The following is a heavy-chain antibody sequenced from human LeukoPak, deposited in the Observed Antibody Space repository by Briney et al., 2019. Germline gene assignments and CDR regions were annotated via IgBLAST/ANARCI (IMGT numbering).Heavy chain of an antibody. CDR2: ISSSGSTI. Sequence: GGSLRLSCAASGFTFNHYSMNWVRQAPGKGLEWVSYISSSGSTIYYADSVKGRFTISRDNAKNSLYLQMNSLRAEDTAVYYCARDPRGHHYDILAADYWGQGTLVTVSS. CDR1: GFTFNHYS. CDR3: ARDPRGHHYDILAADY. D-gene: IGHD3-9*01. V-gene: IGHV3-48*04. J-gene: IGHJ4*02.